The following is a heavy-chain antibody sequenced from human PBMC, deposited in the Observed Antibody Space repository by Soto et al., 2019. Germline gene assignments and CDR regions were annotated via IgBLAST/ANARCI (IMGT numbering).Heavy chain of an antibody. Sequence: ASVKVSCKASGYTFTSYGISWVRQAPGQGLEWMGWISAYNGNTNYAQKLQGRVTMTTDTSTSTAYMGLRSLRSDDTAVYYCAGYDSSGYFEGAFDIWGQGTMVTVSS. CDR2: ISAYNGNT. V-gene: IGHV1-18*04. D-gene: IGHD3-22*01. CDR1: GYTFTSYG. CDR3: AGYDSSGYFEGAFDI. J-gene: IGHJ3*02.